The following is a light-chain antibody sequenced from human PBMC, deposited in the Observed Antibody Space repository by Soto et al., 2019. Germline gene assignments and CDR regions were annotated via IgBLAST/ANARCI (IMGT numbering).Light chain of an antibody. CDR2: AAS. CDR1: QSISRF. J-gene: IGKJ5*01. Sequence: EIQMTQSPSSLSASVGDRVTITCRASQSISRFLNWYQQKPGKAPKLLIYAASSLQSGVPSRFSGSGSGTDFTLTISSLQPEDFATYYCQQSYSPPPVTFGQGTRLE. V-gene: IGKV1-39*01. CDR3: QQSYSPPPVT.